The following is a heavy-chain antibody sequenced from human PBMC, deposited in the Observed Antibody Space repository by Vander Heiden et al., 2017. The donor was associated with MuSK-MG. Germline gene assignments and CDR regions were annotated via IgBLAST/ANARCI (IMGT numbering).Heavy chain of an antibody. V-gene: IGHV1-69*04. J-gene: IGHJ1*01. CDR1: GGTFSSYA. Sequence: QVQLVQSGAEVKKPGSSVKVSCKASGGTFSSYAISWVRQAPGQGLEWMGRIIPILGIANYAQKFQGRVTITADKSTSTAYMELSSLRSEDTAVYYCARVDCSVGSCYAEYFQHWGQGTLVTVSS. D-gene: IGHD2-15*01. CDR3: ARVDCSVGSCYAEYFQH. CDR2: IIPILGIA.